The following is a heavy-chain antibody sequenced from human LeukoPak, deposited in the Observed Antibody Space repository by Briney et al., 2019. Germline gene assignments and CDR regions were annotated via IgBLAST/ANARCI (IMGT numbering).Heavy chain of an antibody. CDR3: AREVYYYDSSGYYQYYYYYMDV. CDR1: GRSFSGYY. D-gene: IGHD3-22*01. J-gene: IGHJ6*03. V-gene: IGHV4-34*01. Sequence: PSETLPLTCAVYGRSFSGYYWSRIRQPPGKGLEWIGEINHSGSTNYNPSLKSRVTISVDTSKNKFSLKLSSVTAADTAVYYCAREVYYYDSSGYYQYYYYYMDVWGKGTTVTVSS. CDR2: INHSGST.